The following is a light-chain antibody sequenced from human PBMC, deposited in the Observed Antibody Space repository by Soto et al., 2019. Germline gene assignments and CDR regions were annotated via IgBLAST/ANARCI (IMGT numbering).Light chain of an antibody. CDR1: QSVSSKF. CDR2: GAS. V-gene: IGKV3-20*01. Sequence: EIVLTQSPVTLSLSPGERATLSCRTSQSVSSKFLAWYQQKPGQAPRLLIYGASTRATGIPDRFSGSGSGTDFTLTISRLEPEDFAVYYCQQYGGSPPFTFGQGTKLEI. CDR3: QQYGGSPPFT. J-gene: IGKJ2*01.